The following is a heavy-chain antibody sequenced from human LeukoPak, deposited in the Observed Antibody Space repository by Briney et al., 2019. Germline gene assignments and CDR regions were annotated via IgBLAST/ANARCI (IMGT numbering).Heavy chain of an antibody. CDR3: ATSPTYYYDSSGQLGGAFDI. D-gene: IGHD3-22*01. CDR1: GGTFSSYA. J-gene: IGHJ3*02. Sequence: SVKVSCKASGGTFSSYAISWVRQAPGQGLEWMGRIIPIFGTANYAQKFQGRVTITTDESTSTSYMELSSLRSEDTAVYYCATSPTYYYDSSGQLGGAFDIWGQGTMVTVSS. V-gene: IGHV1-69*05. CDR2: IIPIFGTA.